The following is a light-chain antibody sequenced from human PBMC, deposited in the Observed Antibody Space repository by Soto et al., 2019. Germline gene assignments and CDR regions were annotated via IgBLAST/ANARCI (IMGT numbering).Light chain of an antibody. CDR1: SSDVGTYNY. J-gene: IGLJ1*01. Sequence: QSALTPPASVSGSPGQSITISCTGTSSDVGTYNYLSWYQKHPGKAPKLMIYDVSNRPSGVSHRFSGSKSGSTDSRTISGLQAEDEADYSCSSFPSINTDGFGTGTKLTVL. CDR3: SSFPSINTDG. V-gene: IGLV2-14*01. CDR2: DVS.